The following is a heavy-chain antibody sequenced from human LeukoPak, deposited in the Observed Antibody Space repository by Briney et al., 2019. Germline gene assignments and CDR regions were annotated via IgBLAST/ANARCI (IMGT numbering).Heavy chain of an antibody. D-gene: IGHD4-17*01. CDR2: IYTSGSP. CDR1: GGSISSYY. J-gene: IGHJ5*02. Sequence: SETLSLTCTVSGGSISSYYWSWIRQPAGKGLEWIGRIYTSGSPNYNPSLKSRVTMSVDTSKNQFALKLSSVTAADTAVYYCARDLDYGDYVWFDPWGQGTLVTVSS. V-gene: IGHV4-4*07. CDR3: ARDLDYGDYVWFDP.